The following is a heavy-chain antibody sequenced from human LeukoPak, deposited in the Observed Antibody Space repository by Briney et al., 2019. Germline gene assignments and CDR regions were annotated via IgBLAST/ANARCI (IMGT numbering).Heavy chain of an antibody. J-gene: IGHJ6*02. D-gene: IGHD1-1*01. CDR3: ARSYYSRYNWKFWYYGMDV. CDR1: GVSISSYY. CDR2: IYTSGST. V-gene: IGHV4-4*07. Sequence: SETLSLTCTVSGVSISSYYWSWIRQPAGKGLEWIGRIYTSGSTNYNPSLKSRVTMSVDTSKNQFSLKLSSVTAADTAVYYCARSYYSRYNWKFWYYGMDVWGQGTTVTVSS.